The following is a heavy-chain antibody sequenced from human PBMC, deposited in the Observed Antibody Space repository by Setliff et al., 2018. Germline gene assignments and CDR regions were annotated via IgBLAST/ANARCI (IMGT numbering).Heavy chain of an antibody. CDR3: ARAVTIFGVITPIYFYYMDV. CDR1: GLTFSSDA. Sequence: LSLSCAASGLTFSSDAMTWVRQTPGKGLEWVSVISSDGSSIYYADSVKGRFTISRDNSKNTLYLQMNSLRAEDTALFYCARAVTIFGVITPIYFYYMDVWGKGTTVTVSS. CDR2: ISSDGSSI. V-gene: IGHV3-23*03. J-gene: IGHJ6*03. D-gene: IGHD3-3*01.